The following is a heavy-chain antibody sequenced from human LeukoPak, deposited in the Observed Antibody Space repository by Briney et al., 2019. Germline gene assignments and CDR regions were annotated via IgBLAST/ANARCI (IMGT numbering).Heavy chain of an antibody. V-gene: IGHV4-59*08. CDR3: ARLAAISGSDYPDD. CDR2: VFYSGNT. CDR1: GVSISSYY. J-gene: IGHJ4*02. Sequence: SETLSLTCTVSGVSISSYYWSWIRQPPGKGLEWIGYVFYSGNTIYNPSLKSRVTISVGTSKNHFSLRLRSVTAADTAVYYCARLAAISGSDYPDDWGQGTLVTVSS. D-gene: IGHD1-26*01.